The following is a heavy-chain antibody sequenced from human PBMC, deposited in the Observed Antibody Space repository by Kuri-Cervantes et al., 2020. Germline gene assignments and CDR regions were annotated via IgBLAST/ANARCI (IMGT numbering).Heavy chain of an antibody. Sequence: ASVKVSCKASGYTFTTYDIHWVRQATGQGLEWMGWMNPNSGNTGCAQKFQGRVTMTRNTSISTAYMELSSLRSEDTAVYYCARGGGVVPAAMGPLLRASWFDPWGQGTLVTVSS. CDR3: ARGGGVVPAAMGPLLRASWFDP. V-gene: IGHV1-8*02. CDR2: MNPNSGNT. D-gene: IGHD2-2*01. J-gene: IGHJ5*02. CDR1: GYTFTTYD.